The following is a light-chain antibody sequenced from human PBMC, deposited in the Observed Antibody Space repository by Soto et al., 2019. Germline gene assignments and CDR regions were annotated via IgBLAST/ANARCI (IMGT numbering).Light chain of an antibody. Sequence: SYELTQPPSVSVSPGQTASITCSGDKVGDKYACWYQQKPGQSPVLVIYQDSKRPSGIPERFSGSNSGNTATLTIGGTQAMDEADYYCQAWDSSTLVFGGGTKVTVL. CDR2: QDS. CDR3: QAWDSSTLV. CDR1: KVGDKY. V-gene: IGLV3-1*01. J-gene: IGLJ2*01.